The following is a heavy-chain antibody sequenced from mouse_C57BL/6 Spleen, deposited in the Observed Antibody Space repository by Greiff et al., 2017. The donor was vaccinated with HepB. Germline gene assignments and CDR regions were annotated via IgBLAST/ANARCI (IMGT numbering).Heavy chain of an antibody. J-gene: IGHJ1*03. Sequence: VQLQQSVAELVRPGASVKLSCTASGFNIKNTYMHWVKQRPEQGLEWIGRIDPANGNTKYAPKFQGKATITADTSSNTAYRQLSSLTSEDTALYYCASPPCYCGSSYRYFDVWGTGTTVTVAS. V-gene: IGHV14-3*01. CDR1: GFNIKNTY. CDR2: IDPANGNT. CDR3: ASPPCYCGSSYRYFDV. D-gene: IGHD1-1*01.